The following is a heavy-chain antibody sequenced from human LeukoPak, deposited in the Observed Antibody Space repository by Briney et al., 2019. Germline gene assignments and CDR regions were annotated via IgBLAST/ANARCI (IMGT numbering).Heavy chain of an antibody. CDR3: ARALIGTTSLGLDL. CDR2: ISSDGSTT. D-gene: IGHD1-14*01. J-gene: IGHJ2*01. CDR1: GFTFSNYW. V-gene: IGHV3-74*01. Sequence: GGSLRLSCAASGFTFSNYWMHWVRQVPGRGLVWFSLISSDGSTTNYADSVKGRFTISRDNAKNTLYLQMNSLRAEDTTVYYCARALIGTTSLGLDLWGRGTLVTVSS.